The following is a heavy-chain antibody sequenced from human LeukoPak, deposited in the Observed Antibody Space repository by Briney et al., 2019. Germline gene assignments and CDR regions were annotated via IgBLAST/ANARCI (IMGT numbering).Heavy chain of an antibody. J-gene: IGHJ4*02. CDR2: ISSSSSYI. V-gene: IGHV3-21*01. CDR3: ATISPYYDILTGYLGRDY. Sequence: GGSLRLSCAASGFTFSSYSMNWVRQAPGKGLEWVSSISSSSSYIYYADSVKGRFTISRDNAKNSLYLQMNSLRAEDTAAYYCATISPYYDILTGYLGRDYWGQGTLVTVSS. D-gene: IGHD3-9*01. CDR1: GFTFSSYS.